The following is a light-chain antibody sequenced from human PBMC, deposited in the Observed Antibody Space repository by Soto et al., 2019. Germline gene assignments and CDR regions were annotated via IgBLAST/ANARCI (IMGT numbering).Light chain of an antibody. CDR3: QQRRVWPVT. J-gene: IGKJ4*01. CDR1: QSVNNY. Sequence: VLTKSPAILSLSPWETATLFCRASQSVNNYLAWYQQRPGQAPRLVIYDSSRRATGIPARFGASGSGTDFTLTISSPEPEDFAAYYCQQRRVWPVTFGGGTKVDIK. V-gene: IGKV3-11*01. CDR2: DSS.